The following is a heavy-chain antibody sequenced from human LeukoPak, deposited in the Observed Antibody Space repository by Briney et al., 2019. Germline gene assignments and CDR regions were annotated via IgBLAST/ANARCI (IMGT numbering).Heavy chain of an antibody. J-gene: IGHJ4*02. D-gene: IGHD5-18*01. CDR3: AGRGYSYGNDDY. CDR2: IYYSGST. Sequence: SETLSLTCTVSGGSISSYYWSWIRQPPGKGLEWIGYIYYSGSTNYNPSLKSRVTISVDTSKNQFSLKLSSVTAADTAVYYCAGRGYSYGNDDYWGQGTLVTASS. CDR1: GGSISSYY. V-gene: IGHV4-59*01.